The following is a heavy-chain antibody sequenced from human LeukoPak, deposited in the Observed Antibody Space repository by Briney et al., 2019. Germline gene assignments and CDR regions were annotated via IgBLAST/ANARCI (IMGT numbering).Heavy chain of an antibody. V-gene: IGHV1-8*01. CDR3: ATRIVGATTPDY. CDR2: MNPNSGNT. D-gene: IGHD1-26*01. CDR1: GYIFTSYD. Sequence: ASVKVSCKASGYIFTSYDINWVRQATGQGLEWMGWMNPNSGNTGYAQKFQGRVTMTRNTSISTAYMELSSLRSEDTAVYYCATRIVGATTPDYWGQGTLVTVSS. J-gene: IGHJ4*02.